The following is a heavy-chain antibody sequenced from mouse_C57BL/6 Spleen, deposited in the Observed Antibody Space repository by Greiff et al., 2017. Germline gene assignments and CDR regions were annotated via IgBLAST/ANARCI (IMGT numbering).Heavy chain of an antibody. D-gene: IGHD1-1*01. J-gene: IGHJ1*03. Sequence: EVQLVESGGGLVKPGGSLKLSCAASGFTFSDYGMHWVRQAPEKGLEWVAYISSGSSTIYYADTVKGRFTISRDNAKNTLFLQMTSLRSEDTAMYDCARSHGSSYHYWYFDVWGKGTTVTVSS. CDR3: ARSHGSSYHYWYFDV. V-gene: IGHV5-17*01. CDR1: GFTFSDYG. CDR2: ISSGSSTI.